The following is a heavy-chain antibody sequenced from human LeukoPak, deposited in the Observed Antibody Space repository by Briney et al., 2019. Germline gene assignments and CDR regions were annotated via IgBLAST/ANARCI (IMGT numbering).Heavy chain of an antibody. CDR2: IYYSGRT. V-gene: IGHV4-59*08. CDR1: GGSISSYY. D-gene: IGHD6-6*01. J-gene: IGHJ4*02. Sequence: ASETLSLTCTVSGGSISSYYWTWIRQPPGKGLGLEWIGYIYYSGRTNYNPSLKSRVTISIDTSKNQVSLKLSSVTAADTAVYYCARLWDSSSSLDYWGQGTLVTVSS. CDR3: ARLWDSSSSLDY.